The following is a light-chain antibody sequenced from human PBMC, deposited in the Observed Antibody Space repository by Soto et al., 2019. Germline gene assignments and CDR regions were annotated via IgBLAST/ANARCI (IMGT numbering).Light chain of an antibody. CDR1: QDIKNY. J-gene: IGKJ2*02. CDR2: DAS. Sequence: DIRLTQSPSSLSASVGDRVTITCQASQDIKNYLIWYQQKAGEAPNLLIYDASTLGTGVSSRFSGSGSGTEFSLTITNLQPEDIATYYCQHYDSVPCTFGPGTRLEIK. CDR3: QHYDSVPCT. V-gene: IGKV1-33*01.